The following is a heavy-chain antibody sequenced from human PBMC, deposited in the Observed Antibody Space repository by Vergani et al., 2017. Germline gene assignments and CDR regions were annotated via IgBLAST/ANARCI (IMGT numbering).Heavy chain of an antibody. V-gene: IGHV3-23*01. J-gene: IGHJ4*01. Sequence: EVHLLESGGGLVQSGGSLRLSCAASGFTFSNSAVSWVRQAPGRGLAWASSISGPGLSTYYADSVKGRFSISRDNSKNTVFLQMHSLRAEDTAIYYCVKEKIDLGSYFFDSWGHGILVTVSS. CDR1: GFTFSNSA. CDR2: ISGPGLST. D-gene: IGHD2/OR15-2a*01. CDR3: VKEKIDLGSYFFDS.